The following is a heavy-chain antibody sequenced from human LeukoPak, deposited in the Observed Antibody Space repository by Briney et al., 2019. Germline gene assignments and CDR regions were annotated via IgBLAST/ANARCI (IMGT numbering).Heavy chain of an antibody. CDR1: GFTVSFNY. J-gene: IGHJ4*02. CDR2: IYGGGNT. V-gene: IGHV3-53*01. CDR3: ARVGSGSGSYGSGNYYFDD. D-gene: IGHD3-10*01. Sequence: GGSLRLSCAASGFTVSFNYMTWVRQAPGKGLEWVSLIYGGGNTYYADSVKGRFTISRDESKNTLYLQMNSLRAEDTAVYYCARVGSGSGSYGSGNYYFDDWGPGTLVTVSS.